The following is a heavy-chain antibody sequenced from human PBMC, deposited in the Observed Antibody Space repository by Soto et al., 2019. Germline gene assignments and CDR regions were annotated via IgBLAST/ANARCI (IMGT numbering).Heavy chain of an antibody. V-gene: IGHV4-34*01. J-gene: IGHJ4*02. D-gene: IGHD3-22*01. CDR1: GGSFSGYY. CDR3: ASRDSNYYDSSGLLH. CDR2: INHSGST. Sequence: QVQLQQWGAGLLKPSETLSLTCAVYGGSFSGYYWSWIRQPPGKGLEWIGEINHSGSTNYNPSLKSRVTISADTSKNQFSLKLSSVTAADTAVYYCASRDSNYYDSSGLLHWGQGTLVTVSS.